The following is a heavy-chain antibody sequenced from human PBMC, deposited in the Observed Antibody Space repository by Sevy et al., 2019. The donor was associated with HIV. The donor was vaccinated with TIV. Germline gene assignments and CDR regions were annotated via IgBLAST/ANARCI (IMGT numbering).Heavy chain of an antibody. CDR1: GFTFSSYA. Sequence: GGSLRLSCAASGFTFSSYAMSWVRQAPGKGLEWVSAISDSGGSTYYADSVKGRFTISRDNSKNTLYLQMNSLRAEYTAVYYCAKDRYDSSGPTGYWGQGTLVTVSS. D-gene: IGHD3-22*01. V-gene: IGHV3-23*01. J-gene: IGHJ4*02. CDR2: ISDSGGST. CDR3: AKDRYDSSGPTGY.